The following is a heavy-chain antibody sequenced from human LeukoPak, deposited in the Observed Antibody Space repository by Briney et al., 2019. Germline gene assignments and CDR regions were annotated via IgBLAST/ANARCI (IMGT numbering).Heavy chain of an antibody. V-gene: IGHV4-34*01. CDR3: ARGVRGYSGYGGTLGGY. CDR2: INHSGST. D-gene: IGHD5-12*01. Sequence: SETLSLTCAVYGGSFSGYYWSWIRQPPGKGLEWIGEINHSGSTNYNPSLKSRVTISVDTSKNQFSLRLSSVTAADTAVYYCARGVRGYSGYGGTLGGYWGQGTLVTVSS. CDR1: GGSFSGYY. J-gene: IGHJ4*02.